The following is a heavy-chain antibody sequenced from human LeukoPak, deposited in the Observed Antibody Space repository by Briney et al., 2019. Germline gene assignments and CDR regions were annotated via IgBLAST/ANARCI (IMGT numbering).Heavy chain of an antibody. CDR3: AKRPRGNYLDPFDY. Sequence: TGGSLRLSCAASGFTFSSYWMTWVRQAPGKGLEWVASINQDGSAKYYVDSVKGRFTISRDNSKNRLYLQMNGLRAEDTAVYYCAKRPRGNYLDPFDYWGQGTLVTVSS. CDR2: INQDGSAK. J-gene: IGHJ4*02. CDR1: GFTFSSYW. V-gene: IGHV3-7*05. D-gene: IGHD3-10*01.